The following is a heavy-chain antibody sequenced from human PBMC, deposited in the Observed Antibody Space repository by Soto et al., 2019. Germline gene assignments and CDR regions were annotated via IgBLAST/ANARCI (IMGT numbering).Heavy chain of an antibody. CDR2: INPATGAA. CDR3: ARGGGVGVAGSAAFDM. Sequence: QLHLVQSGAVVKKPGASVTVSCSASGYPVTAYYMHWVRQAPGRGLEWMGGINPATGAAKYTQTFRGRVTMTGDTSTSPVFMELSGLTSEDTAGFYGARGGGVGVAGSAAFDMWGQGTLVTVSS. V-gene: IGHV1-2*02. J-gene: IGHJ3*02. D-gene: IGHD3-3*01. CDR1: GYPVTAYY.